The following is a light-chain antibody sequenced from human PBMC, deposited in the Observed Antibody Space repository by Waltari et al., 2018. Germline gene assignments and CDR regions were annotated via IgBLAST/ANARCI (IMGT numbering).Light chain of an antibody. CDR2: KSS. CDR1: QSVKKN. Sequence: TCRARQSVKKNLAWYQQKPGKAPKVVIHKSSRLESGVPSRFSGSGYGTEFTLTISSLHPDDFATYYCQEYDTLPVTFGGGTKVEIK. V-gene: IGKV1-5*03. J-gene: IGKJ4*01. CDR3: QEYDTLPVT.